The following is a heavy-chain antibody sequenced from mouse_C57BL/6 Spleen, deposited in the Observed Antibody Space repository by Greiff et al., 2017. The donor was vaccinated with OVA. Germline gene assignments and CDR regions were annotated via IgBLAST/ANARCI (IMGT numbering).Heavy chain of an antibody. CDR3: ARDYYDSSFAY. CDR1: GYAFSSSW. Sequence: VQLQQSGPELVKPGASVKISCKASGYAFSSSWMNWVKQRPGKGLEWIGRIYPGDGDTNYNGKFKGKATLTADKSSSTAYMQLSSLTSEDSAVYCCARDYYDSSFAYWGQGTLVTVSA. D-gene: IGHD2-4*01. V-gene: IGHV1-82*01. CDR2: IYPGDGDT. J-gene: IGHJ3*01.